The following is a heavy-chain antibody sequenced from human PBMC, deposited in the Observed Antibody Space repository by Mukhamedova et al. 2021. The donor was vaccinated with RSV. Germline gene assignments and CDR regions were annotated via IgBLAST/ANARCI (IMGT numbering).Heavy chain of an antibody. Sequence: IRQPAGKGLEWIGRIYTSGTTNYSPSLKSRVTMSVDTSKNQFSLDLSSVTAADTAVYYCARVGYDNSRSYYYYYMDVWGKGTTVT. V-gene: IGHV4-4*07. D-gene: IGHD3-22*01. CDR3: ARVGYDNSRSYYYYYMDV. CDR2: IYTSGTT. J-gene: IGHJ6*03.